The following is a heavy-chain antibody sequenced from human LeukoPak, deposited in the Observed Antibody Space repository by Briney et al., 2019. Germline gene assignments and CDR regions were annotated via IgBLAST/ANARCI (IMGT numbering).Heavy chain of an antibody. CDR3: ARGRTYYGSGDAFDI. J-gene: IGHJ3*02. V-gene: IGHV4-39*07. Sequence: SETLSLTCTVSGGSISTSSYYWGWVRQPPGKGLEWIGNIFYSGSTYYSPSLKSRVTISVDTSKNQFSLKLSSVTAADTAVYYCARGRTYYGSGDAFDIWGQGTMVIVSS. CDR1: GGSISTSSYY. D-gene: IGHD3-10*01. CDR2: IFYSGST.